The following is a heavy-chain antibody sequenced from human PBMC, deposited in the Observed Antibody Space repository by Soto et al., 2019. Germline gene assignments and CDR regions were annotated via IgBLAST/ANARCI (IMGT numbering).Heavy chain of an antibody. D-gene: IGHD2-21*01. J-gene: IGHJ4*02. V-gene: IGHV2-5*02. CDR3: VHGRDGLGHFVY. CDR2: IYWDDDK. Sequence: QITLKESGPTLVKPTQTLTLTCTFSGFSLTTSGVGVGWIRQPPGKALAWLALIYWDDDKRYSPSLKSRLTITKDTSTNQVVLTMTNMDPVDTATYYCVHGRDGLGHFVYWGLGTLVTVSS. CDR1: GFSLTTSGVG.